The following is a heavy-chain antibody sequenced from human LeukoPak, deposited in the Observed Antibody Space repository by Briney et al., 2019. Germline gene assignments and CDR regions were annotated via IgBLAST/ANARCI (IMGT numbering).Heavy chain of an antibody. V-gene: IGHV3-48*02. D-gene: IGHD2-15*01. CDR2: ISSSISTI. CDR1: GFTFSSYS. CDR3: ARDTPLPDSYYYYGMDV. J-gene: IGHJ6*02. Sequence: PGGSLRLSCAASGFTFSSYSMNWVRQAPGKGLEWVSYISSSISTIYYVDSVKGRFTISRDNAKNSLYLQMSSLRDEDTAVYYCARDTPLPDSYYYYGMDVWGQRTTVTASS.